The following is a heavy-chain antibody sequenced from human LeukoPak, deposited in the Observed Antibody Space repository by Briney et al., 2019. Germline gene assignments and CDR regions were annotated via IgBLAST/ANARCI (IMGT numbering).Heavy chain of an antibody. CDR2: INPNSVGT. CDR1: GYTGYY. V-gene: IGHV1-2*02. D-gene: IGHD2-8*02. CDR3: AREVLAKNYGLDV. J-gene: IGHJ6*02. Sequence: GGSVKVSCKASGYTGYYMHWVRQARGQGLEWMGWINPNSVGTNHAKKFQGRVTMTRDTSISTAYMELSRLRSGDAAVYYCAREVLAKNYGLDVWGQGTTGTVSS.